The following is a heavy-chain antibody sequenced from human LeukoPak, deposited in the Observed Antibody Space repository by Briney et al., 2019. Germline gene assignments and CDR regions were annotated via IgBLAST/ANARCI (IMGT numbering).Heavy chain of an antibody. CDR2: ISYDGSNK. V-gene: IGHV3-30*18. CDR1: GFTFSSYG. Sequence: PGGSLRLSCAASGFTFSSYGMHWVRQAPGKGLEWVAVISYDGSNKYYADSVKGRFTISRDNSKNTLYLQMNSLRAEDTAVYYCAKVPPGYSSSSVGGYWGQGTLVTVSS. CDR3: AKVPPGYSSSSVGGY. J-gene: IGHJ4*02. D-gene: IGHD6-13*01.